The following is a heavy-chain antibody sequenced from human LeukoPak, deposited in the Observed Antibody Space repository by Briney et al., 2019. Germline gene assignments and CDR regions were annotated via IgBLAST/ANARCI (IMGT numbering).Heavy chain of an antibody. V-gene: IGHV3-48*03. J-gene: IGHJ4*02. CDR1: GFTFSTYE. CDR3: ARTPSSSSSWH. D-gene: IGHD6-13*01. CDR2: LTSSGTPT. Sequence: GGSLRLSCAASGFTFSTYEMNWVRQAPGKGLEWVSSLTSSGTPTYYADSVKGRFTISRDNAKSSLYLQMNSLRVEDTAVYYCARTPSSSSSWHWGQGTLVTVSS.